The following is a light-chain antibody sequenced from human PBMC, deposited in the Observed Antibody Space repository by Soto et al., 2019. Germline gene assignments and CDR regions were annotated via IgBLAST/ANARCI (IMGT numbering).Light chain of an antibody. V-gene: IGKV1-39*01. CDR3: QQSYSTPLYT. CDR2: AAS. CDR1: QSISSY. Sequence: DIQMTQSPSSLSASVGDRVTITCRASQSISSYLNWYQQKPGKAPKLLIYAASSLQSGVPSRFSGSGSGTDFTLPISSLQPEDFATYYGQQSYSTPLYTFGQGTKLEIK. J-gene: IGKJ2*01.